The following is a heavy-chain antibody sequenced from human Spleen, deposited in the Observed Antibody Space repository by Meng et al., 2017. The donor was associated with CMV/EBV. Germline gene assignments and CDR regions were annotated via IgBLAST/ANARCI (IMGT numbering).Heavy chain of an antibody. CDR2: TYYRSKWYS. CDR1: GDSGSSKGAA. J-gene: IGHJ5*02. Sequence: LSGDSGSSKGAAWNWIRQSPSRGLEWLGRTYYRSKWYSEYAVSLRGRIIINPDTSKNQFSLQLNSVTPEDTAVYYCTRDVLGGFDPWGQGTLVTVSS. D-gene: IGHD3-16*01. CDR3: TRDVLGGFDP. V-gene: IGHV6-1*01.